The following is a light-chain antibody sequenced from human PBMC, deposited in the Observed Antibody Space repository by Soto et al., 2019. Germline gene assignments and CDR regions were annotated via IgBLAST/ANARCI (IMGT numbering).Light chain of an antibody. Sequence: QSALTQPACVSASPGQSITSSCTGGKNDIGSSDYVSWYQQHPGKAPKLIIYGVSNRPSGTSDRFSGSKSGNTASLTISGLQADDEADYYCSSSTSSNTLVFGGGTKVTVL. CDR1: KNDIGSSDY. CDR2: GVS. V-gene: IGLV2-14*01. J-gene: IGLJ3*02. CDR3: SSSTSSNTLV.